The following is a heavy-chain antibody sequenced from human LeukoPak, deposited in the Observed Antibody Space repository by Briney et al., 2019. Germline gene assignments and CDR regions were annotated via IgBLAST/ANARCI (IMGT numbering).Heavy chain of an antibody. Sequence: SETLSLTCTVSGDSISGHDWNWIRRPPGMGLEWIDSMYYNGSTDYNPSLKSRVTISVDTSKNQFSLKLSSVTAADTAVYYCARGGIWFGELLNPDLKDGMDVWGQGTTVTVSS. J-gene: IGHJ6*02. CDR2: MYYNGST. CDR3: ARGGIWFGELLNPDLKDGMDV. CDR1: GDSISGHD. V-gene: IGHV4-59*11. D-gene: IGHD3-10*01.